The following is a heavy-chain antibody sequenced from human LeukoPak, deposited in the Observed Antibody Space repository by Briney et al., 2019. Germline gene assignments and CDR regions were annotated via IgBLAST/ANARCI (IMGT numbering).Heavy chain of an antibody. Sequence: PSVTLSLTCAVYGGSFSGYDWSWIRQPPGKGLEWIGEINHSGSTNYNPSLKSRVTISVDTSKNQISLKLSSVTGADTAVYYCARRNGGYSYGSHFDYWGQGTLVTVSS. CDR1: GGSFSGYD. CDR2: INHSGST. J-gene: IGHJ4*02. D-gene: IGHD5-18*01. CDR3: ARRNGGYSYGSHFDY. V-gene: IGHV4-34*01.